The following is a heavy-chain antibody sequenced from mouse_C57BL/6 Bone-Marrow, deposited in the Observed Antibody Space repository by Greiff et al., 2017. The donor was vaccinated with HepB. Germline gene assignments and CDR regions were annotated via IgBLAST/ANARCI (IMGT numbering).Heavy chain of an antibody. J-gene: IGHJ2*01. CDR1: GYTFTTYL. CDR3: ARRVRDYYDFDY. Sequence: VQLQVSGAELVKPGASVKMSCKASGYTFTTYLIEWMNQNHGKSLEWIGYFHPYNVDTKYNEKFKGKATLTLEKSSSTVYLELSRLTSDVSAVYYCARRVRDYYDFDYWGQGTTLTGSS. V-gene: IGHV1-47*01. D-gene: IGHD1-1*01. CDR2: FHPYNVDT.